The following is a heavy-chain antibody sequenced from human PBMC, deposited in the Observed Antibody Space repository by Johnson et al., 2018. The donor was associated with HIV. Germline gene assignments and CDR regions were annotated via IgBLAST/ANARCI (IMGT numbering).Heavy chain of an antibody. V-gene: IGHV3-66*01. CDR2: IYSGGST. D-gene: IGHD1-26*01. J-gene: IGHJ3*02. Sequence: VQLVESGGGVVQPGRSLRLSCAASGFTFSSNYMSWVRQAPGKGLEWVSVIYSGGSTYYADSVKGRFTISRDNSKNTLYLQMNSLRAEDTAVYYCAREVGNAGAFDIWGQGTMVTVSS. CDR1: GFTFSSNY. CDR3: AREVGNAGAFDI.